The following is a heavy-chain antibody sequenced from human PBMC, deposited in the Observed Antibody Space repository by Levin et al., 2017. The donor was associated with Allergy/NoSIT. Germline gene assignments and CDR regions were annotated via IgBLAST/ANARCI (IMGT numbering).Heavy chain of an antibody. Sequence: ASVKVSCKASGYTFTDYYMHWVRQAPGQGLEWMGRIHPNSGGTNYAQKFQGRVTMTRETSISTAYMELSGLRSDDTALYYGARAFCNGGSCYWSYWGQGTLVTVSS. CDR1: GYTFTDYY. D-gene: IGHD2-15*01. J-gene: IGHJ4*02. CDR2: IHPNSGGT. V-gene: IGHV1-2*06. CDR3: ARAFCNGGSCYWSY.